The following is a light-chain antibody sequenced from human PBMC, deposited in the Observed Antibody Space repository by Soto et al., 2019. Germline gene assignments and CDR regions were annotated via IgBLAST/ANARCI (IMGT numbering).Light chain of an antibody. CDR1: QAIRTA. V-gene: IGKV1-6*01. CDR3: QQAASFPIT. J-gene: IGKJ5*01. CDR2: AAS. Sequence: AIQLTQSPSSLSASVGDRVTITCRASQAIRTALGWYQQKPGKVPKLLIYAASTLQSGVPSRFSGSGSGTDFTLTISSLQPEDFATYYCQQAASFPITFGQGTRLEIK.